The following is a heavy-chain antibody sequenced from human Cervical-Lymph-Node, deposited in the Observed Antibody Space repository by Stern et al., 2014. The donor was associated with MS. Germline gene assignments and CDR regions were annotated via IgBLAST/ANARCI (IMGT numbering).Heavy chain of an antibody. CDR1: DGSISSSNW. Sequence: QLQLQESGPGLVKPSGTLSLTCAVSDGSISSSNWWTWVRQPPGKGLEWIGEIYHSGSTNYNPSLQSRVPTSVDKTKHQFFLSMSSVTAADTAVYYCAKMGVTDTFWYFDLWGRGTLVTVSS. V-gene: IGHV4-4*02. D-gene: IGHD2-21*02. CDR2: IYHSGST. J-gene: IGHJ2*01. CDR3: AKMGVTDTFWYFDL.